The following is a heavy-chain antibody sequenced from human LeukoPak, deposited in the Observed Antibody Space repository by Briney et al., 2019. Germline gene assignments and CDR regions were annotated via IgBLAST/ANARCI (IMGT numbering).Heavy chain of an antibody. Sequence: GGSLRLSCVTSGFTFSSYEINWVRQAPGKGLEWILYISSSGSTIYYADSVKGRFTISRDNAQNSLYLQMNSLGAEDTAVYYCARDHVGYSYYMDVWGRGTTVTVSS. CDR2: ISSSGSTI. CDR1: GFTFSSYE. D-gene: IGHD1-26*01. CDR3: ARDHVGYSYYMDV. J-gene: IGHJ6*03. V-gene: IGHV3-48*03.